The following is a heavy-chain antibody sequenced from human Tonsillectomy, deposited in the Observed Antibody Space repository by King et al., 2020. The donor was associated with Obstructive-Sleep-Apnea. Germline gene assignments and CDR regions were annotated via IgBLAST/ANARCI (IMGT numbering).Heavy chain of an antibody. CDR2: ISSISSTI. D-gene: IGHD3-10*01. CDR3: ARERGEDYYYGMDV. J-gene: IGHJ6*02. Sequence: QLVQSGGGLVQPGGSLRLSCAASGFTFSSYSMNWVRQAPGKGLEWVSYISSISSTIYYADSVKGRFTISRYNAKNSLYLQMNSLRAEDTAVYYCARERGEDYYYGMDVWGQGTTVTVSS. V-gene: IGHV3-48*04. CDR1: GFTFSSYS.